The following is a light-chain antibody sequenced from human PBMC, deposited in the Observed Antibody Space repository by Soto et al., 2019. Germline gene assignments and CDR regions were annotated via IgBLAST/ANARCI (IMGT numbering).Light chain of an antibody. J-gene: IGLJ2*01. Sequence: QSALTQPASVSGSPGQSITISCTGTSSDVGGYNYVSWYQHHPGKAPELIIYGVTNRPSGISLRFSGSKSGNTASLTISGLHAEDEADYYCTSYTSTGAPVLFGGGTKVTVL. V-gene: IGLV2-14*03. CDR2: GVT. CDR3: TSYTSTGAPVL. CDR1: SSDVGGYNY.